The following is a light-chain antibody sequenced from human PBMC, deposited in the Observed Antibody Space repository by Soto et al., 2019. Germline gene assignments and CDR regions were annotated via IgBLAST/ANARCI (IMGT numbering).Light chain of an antibody. V-gene: IGKV1-33*01. CDR2: DAS. CDR3: QQYDNLPYT. J-gene: IGKJ2*01. Sequence: MTHSKSSMSDFAAYRVTFTLQPFQGISNHLNWYTYKPGNANQIVFNDASNLHTGVPSRCSGSGSGTDFTFTISSLQPEDIATYYCQQYDNLPYTFGQGTKVDIK. CDR1: QGISNH.